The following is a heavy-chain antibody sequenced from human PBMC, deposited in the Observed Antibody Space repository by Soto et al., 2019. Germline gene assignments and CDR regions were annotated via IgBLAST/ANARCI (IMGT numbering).Heavy chain of an antibody. J-gene: IGHJ6*02. Sequence: ASVKVSCKASGGTFSSYAISWVRQAPGQGLEWMGGIIPIFGTANYAQKFQGRVTITADESTSTAYMELSSLRSEDAAVYYCARGLRIAAAGRPYYYYGMDVWGQGTTVTVSS. D-gene: IGHD6-13*01. CDR3: ARGLRIAAAGRPYYYYGMDV. CDR2: IIPIFGTA. V-gene: IGHV1-69*13. CDR1: GGTFSSYA.